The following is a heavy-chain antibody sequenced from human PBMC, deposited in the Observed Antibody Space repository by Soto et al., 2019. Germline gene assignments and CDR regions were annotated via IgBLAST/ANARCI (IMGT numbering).Heavy chain of an antibody. V-gene: IGHV1-69*01. CDR3: AFPYCSGGSCYSWSLDY. Sequence: QVQLVQSGAEVKKPGSSVKVSCKASGGTFSSYAISWVRQAPRQGLEWMGGIIPIFGTANYAQKFQGRVTITADESTSTAYMELSSLRSEDTTVYYCAFPYCSGGSCYSWSLDYWGQGTLVTVSS. D-gene: IGHD2-15*01. CDR1: GGTFSSYA. CDR2: IIPIFGTA. J-gene: IGHJ4*02.